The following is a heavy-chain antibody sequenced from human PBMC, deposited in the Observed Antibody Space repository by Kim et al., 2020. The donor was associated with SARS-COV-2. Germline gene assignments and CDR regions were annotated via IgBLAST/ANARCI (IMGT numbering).Heavy chain of an antibody. CDR1: GFTFSSYW. V-gene: IGHV3-7*03. CDR2: IKQDGSEK. J-gene: IGHJ3*02. D-gene: IGHD3-10*01. Sequence: GGSLRLSCAASGFTFSSYWMSWVRQAPGKGLEWVANIKQDGSEKYYVDSVKGRFTISRDNAKNSLYLQMNSLRAEDTAVYYCARDTPPHITMVRGVSSRTGRNDAFDIWGQGTMVTVSS. CDR3: ARDTPPHITMVRGVSSRTGRNDAFDI.